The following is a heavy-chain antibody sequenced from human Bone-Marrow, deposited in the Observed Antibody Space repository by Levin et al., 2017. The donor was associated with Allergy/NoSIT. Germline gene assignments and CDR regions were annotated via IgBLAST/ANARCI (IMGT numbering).Heavy chain of an antibody. J-gene: IGHJ4*02. D-gene: IGHD1-26*01. Sequence: LSLTCAASGFTFNTYAMHWVRQSPGKGPEWVALISYDGSNKYYADSVKGRFTISRDNSKNTLYLQMDSLRAEDTALYYCARAWASGSYSLSDYWGQGTLVTVSS. CDR1: GFTFNTYA. CDR2: ISYDGSNK. V-gene: IGHV3-30*04. CDR3: ARAWASGSYSLSDY.